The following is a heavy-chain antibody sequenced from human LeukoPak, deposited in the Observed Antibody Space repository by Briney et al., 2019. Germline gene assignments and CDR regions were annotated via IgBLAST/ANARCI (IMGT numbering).Heavy chain of an antibody. J-gene: IGHJ5*02. V-gene: IGHV3-74*01. D-gene: IGHD3-9*01. CDR2: INSDGSST. CDR3: ARASGTDATGYVQIDL. CDR1: GFPFSYEW. Sequence: GGSLRLSCAASGFPFSYEWMHWVRQAPGKGLVWVSRINSDGSSTSYADSVKGRFTISRDNAENTLYLQMNSLRAEDTAVYYCARASGTDATGYVQIDLWGQGTLVTVSS.